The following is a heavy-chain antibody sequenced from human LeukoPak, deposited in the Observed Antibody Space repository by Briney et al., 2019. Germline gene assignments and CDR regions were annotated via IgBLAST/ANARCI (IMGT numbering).Heavy chain of an antibody. CDR1: GYTFTSYG. J-gene: IGHJ4*02. Sequence: EASVNVSCKASGYTFTSYGISWVRQAPGQGLEWMGWISAYNGNTNYAQKLQGRVTMTTDTSTSTAYMELRSLRSDDTAVYYCARVIWYSSSWYGDYWGQGTLVTVSS. CDR2: ISAYNGNT. V-gene: IGHV1-18*04. D-gene: IGHD6-13*01. CDR3: ARVIWYSSSWYGDY.